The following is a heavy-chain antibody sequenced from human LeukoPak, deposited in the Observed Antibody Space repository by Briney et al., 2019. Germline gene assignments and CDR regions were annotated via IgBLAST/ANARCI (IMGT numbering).Heavy chain of an antibody. CDR3: ARAGYYGSGSYLFDP. CDR2: IYSSGST. CDR1: GDSISNYY. J-gene: IGHJ5*02. D-gene: IGHD3-10*01. Sequence: SETLSLTCSVSGDSISNYYWSWLRQSAGKGLEWIGRIYSSGSTDYNPSLKSRVTISVDTSKNQFSLKLSSVTAADTAVYYCARAGYYGSGSYLFDPWGQGTLVTVSS. V-gene: IGHV4-4*07.